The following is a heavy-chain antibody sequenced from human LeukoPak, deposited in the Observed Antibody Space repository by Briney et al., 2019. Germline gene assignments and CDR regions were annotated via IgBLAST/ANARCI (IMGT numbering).Heavy chain of an antibody. V-gene: IGHV4-30-4*08. CDR2: IYYSGST. Sequence: PSETLSLTCTVSGGSINSGDYYWSWIRQPPGKVLEWIGYIYYSGSTYYNPALKSRVNISVDTSKNQFSLKLSSVTAADTAVYYCARTAIRERKYCSSTSCYTGRYYFDYWGQGTLVTVSS. CDR1: GGSINSGDYY. CDR3: ARTAIRERKYCSSTSCYTGRYYFDY. J-gene: IGHJ4*02. D-gene: IGHD2-2*02.